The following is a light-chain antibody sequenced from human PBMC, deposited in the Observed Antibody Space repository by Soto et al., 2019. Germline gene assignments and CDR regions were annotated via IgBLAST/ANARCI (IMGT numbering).Light chain of an antibody. V-gene: IGKV4-1*01. CDR3: QQYYSTPRT. CDR2: WAS. Sequence: SPLNCKSSQSLLYSSDNKNYLAWYQQKPGQPPKLLIYWASTRESGVPDRFSGSGSGTDFTLTISSLQAEDVAVYYCQQYYSTPRTFGQGTKVDIK. J-gene: IGKJ1*01. CDR1: QSLLYSSDNKNY.